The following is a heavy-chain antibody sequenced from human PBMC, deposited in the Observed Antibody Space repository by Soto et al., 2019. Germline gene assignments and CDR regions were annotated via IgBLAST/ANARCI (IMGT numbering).Heavy chain of an antibody. CDR2: IWYDGSNK. J-gene: IGHJ4*02. Sequence: GGSLRLSCAASGFTFSSYAMHWVRQAPGKGLEWVAVIWYDGSNKYYADSVKGRFTISRDNSKNTLYLQMNSLRAEDTAGCYCASEWDRSSSSSSPLDYWGQGTLVTVS. CDR1: GFTFSSYA. CDR3: ASEWDRSSSSSSPLDY. V-gene: IGHV3-33*01. D-gene: IGHD6-6*01.